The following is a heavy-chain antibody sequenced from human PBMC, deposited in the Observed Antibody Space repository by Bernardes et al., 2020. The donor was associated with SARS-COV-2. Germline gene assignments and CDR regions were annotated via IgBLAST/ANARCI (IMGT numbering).Heavy chain of an antibody. Sequence: SVKVSCKASGYTFTGYYMHWVRQAAGQGLEWMGWMNPNSGNTGYAQKFQGRVTMTRNTAISTAYMELSSLISDDTAVYYCTRDFGDYVDYYGMDVWGQGTTVTVSS. V-gene: IGHV1-8*02. CDR2: MNPNSGNT. CDR3: TRDFGDYVDYYGMDV. J-gene: IGHJ6*02. D-gene: IGHD4-17*01. CDR1: GYTFTGYY.